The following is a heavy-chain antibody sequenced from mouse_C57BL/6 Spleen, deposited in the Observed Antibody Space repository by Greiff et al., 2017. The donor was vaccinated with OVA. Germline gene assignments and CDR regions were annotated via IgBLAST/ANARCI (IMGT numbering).Heavy chain of an antibody. V-gene: IGHV3-6*01. D-gene: IGHD1-1*01. CDR2: ISYDGSN. CDR3: ARDGSSYVGMDY. J-gene: IGHJ4*01. Sequence: EVQLQESGPGLVKPSQSLSLTCSVTGYSITSGYYWNWIRQFPGNKLEWMGYISYDGSNNYNPSLKNRISITRDTSKNQFFLKLNSVTTEDTATYYCARDGSSYVGMDYWGQGTSVTVSS. CDR1: GYSITSGYY.